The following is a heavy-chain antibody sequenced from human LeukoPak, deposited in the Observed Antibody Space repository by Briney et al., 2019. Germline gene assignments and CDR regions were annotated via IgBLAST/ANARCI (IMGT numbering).Heavy chain of an antibody. CDR1: GGSISSGNYY. Sequence: PSQTLSLTCTVSGGSISSGNYYWSWIRQPAGKGLEWIGRIYSSGRTNYNPSLKSRVTISVDMSKNQFSLKLNSVTAADTAVYYCAREVYDYIWGNYRSYYFDYWGQGTLVTVSS. CDR2: IYSSGRT. CDR3: AREVYDYIWGNYRSYYFDY. D-gene: IGHD3-16*02. J-gene: IGHJ4*02. V-gene: IGHV4-61*02.